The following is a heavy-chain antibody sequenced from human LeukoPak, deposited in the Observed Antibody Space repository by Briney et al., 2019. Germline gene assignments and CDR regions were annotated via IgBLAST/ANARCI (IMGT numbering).Heavy chain of an antibody. D-gene: IGHD6-13*01. Sequence: GESLKISCKHSEYSFPNYCIGWVRQMPGRGLEWMGIIYPDDSDTRYSPSFQGQVTISADKSISTAYLQWSSLKASDTAMYYCARQTEGAAGTKYYYYYYMDVWGKGTTVTVSS. J-gene: IGHJ6*03. CDR1: EYSFPNYC. CDR3: ARQTEGAAGTKYYYYYYMDV. V-gene: IGHV5-51*01. CDR2: IYPDDSDT.